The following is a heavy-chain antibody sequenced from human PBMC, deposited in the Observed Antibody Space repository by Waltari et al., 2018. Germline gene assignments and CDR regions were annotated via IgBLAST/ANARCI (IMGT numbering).Heavy chain of an antibody. CDR2: INWNSDAI. CDR3: LKKNDEVYDRNGLVYDAFDV. J-gene: IGHJ3*01. Sequence: EVQLVESGGGLVHPGRSLRLSCAASGFTFDDYAMHWVRQAPGKGLGWVAGINWNSDAIGYGDSVKGRFTISRDNARNSLYLQRNSLTTEDTAVYYCLKKNDEVYDRNGLVYDAFDVWGQGTMVTVST. CDR1: GFTFDDYA. D-gene: IGHD3-22*01. V-gene: IGHV3-9*01.